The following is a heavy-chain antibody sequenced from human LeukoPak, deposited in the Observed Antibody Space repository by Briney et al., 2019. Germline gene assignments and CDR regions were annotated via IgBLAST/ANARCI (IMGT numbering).Heavy chain of an antibody. Sequence: GASVKVSCKASGYTFTSYYMHWVRQAPGQGLEWMGIINPSGGSTSYAQKFQGRVTMTRDTSTSTVYMELSSLRSEDTAVYYCARGLETIAAGPIYYYYGMDVWGQGTTVTVSS. CDR2: INPSGGST. V-gene: IGHV1-46*01. CDR3: ARGLETIAAGPIYYYYGMDV. CDR1: GYTFTSYY. J-gene: IGHJ6*02. D-gene: IGHD6-13*01.